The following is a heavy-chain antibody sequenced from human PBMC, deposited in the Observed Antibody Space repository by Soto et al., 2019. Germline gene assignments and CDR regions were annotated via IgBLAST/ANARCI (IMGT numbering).Heavy chain of an antibody. V-gene: IGHV4-34*01. CDR3: ARGVAKVVTSYFDY. CDR2: IYHSGST. Sequence: ASETLSLTCAVYGGSFSGYYWTWIRQPPGTGLEWIGYIYHSGSTYYNPSLKSRVTISVDRSKNQFSLKLSSVTAADTAVYYCARGVAKVVTSYFDYWGQGTLVTVSS. J-gene: IGHJ4*02. CDR1: GGSFSGYY. D-gene: IGHD5-12*01.